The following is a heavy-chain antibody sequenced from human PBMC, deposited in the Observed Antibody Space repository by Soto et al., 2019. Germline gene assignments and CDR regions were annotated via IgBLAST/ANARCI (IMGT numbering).Heavy chain of an antibody. Sequence: ASVKVSCKASGGTFSSYAISWVRQAPGQGLEWMGGIIPIFGTANYAQKFQGRVTITADESTSTAYMELSSLRSEDTAVFYCSSFVVVPAAMLYYYYGMDVWGQGTTVTVSS. CDR2: IIPIFGTA. CDR1: GGTFSSYA. V-gene: IGHV1-69*13. J-gene: IGHJ6*02. CDR3: SSFVVVPAAMLYYYYGMDV. D-gene: IGHD2-2*01.